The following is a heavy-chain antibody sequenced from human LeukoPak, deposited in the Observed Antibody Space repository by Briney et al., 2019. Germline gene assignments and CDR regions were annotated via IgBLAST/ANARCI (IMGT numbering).Heavy chain of an antibody. V-gene: IGHV1-18*01. CDR2: ISAYNGNT. D-gene: IGHD4-17*01. J-gene: IGHJ4*02. CDR3: ARDLMTTVSPEDY. CDR1: GYTFTSYG. Sequence: ASVKVSCKASGYTFTSYGISWVRQAPGQGLEWMGWISAYNGNTYYAQKLQGRVTMTTDTSTSTAYMELSSLRSEDTAVYYCARDLMTTVSPEDYWGQGTLVTVSS.